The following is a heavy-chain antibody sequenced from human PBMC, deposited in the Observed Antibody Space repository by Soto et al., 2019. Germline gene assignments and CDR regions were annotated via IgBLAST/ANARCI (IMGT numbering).Heavy chain of an antibody. Sequence: QVQLQQWGAGLLKPSETLSLTCAVYGGSFSGYYWSWIRQPPGKGLEWIGEINHSGSTNYNPSLKSRVPISVDTSKNQYSLKLSSVTAADTAVYYCAREPAYSSGWEGRVIDYWGQGTLVTVSS. V-gene: IGHV4-34*01. CDR3: AREPAYSSGWEGRVIDY. CDR1: GGSFSGYY. J-gene: IGHJ4*02. D-gene: IGHD6-19*01. CDR2: INHSGST.